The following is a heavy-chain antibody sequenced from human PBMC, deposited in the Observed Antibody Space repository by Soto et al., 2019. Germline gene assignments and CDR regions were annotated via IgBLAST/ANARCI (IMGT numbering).Heavy chain of an antibody. CDR1: GGTFSSYS. J-gene: IGHJ4*02. D-gene: IGHD1-26*01. CDR3: ARDGGRHSGGIDY. V-gene: IGHV1-69*01. CDR2: IIPIFGTA. Sequence: QVQLVQSGDEVKKPGSSVKVSCKASGGTFSSYSINWVRQAPGQGLEWMGEIIPIFGTANYAQKYQGRVKITADESTSTAYMELSSLRSDDTAVYYCARDGGRHSGGIDYWGQGTLVTVSS.